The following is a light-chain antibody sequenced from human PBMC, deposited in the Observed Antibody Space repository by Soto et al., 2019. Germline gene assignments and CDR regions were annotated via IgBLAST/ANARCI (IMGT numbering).Light chain of an antibody. CDR1: QTISNW. Sequence: DIQMTQSPSTLSASVGDRVSFTCRASQTISNWLAWYQQKPGKAPKVLIFDASTLDGGVPSRFSGRRSGTDFTLTISSLQPSDFATYYCQQYNTYPLTFGGGTKVEI. J-gene: IGKJ4*01. V-gene: IGKV1-5*01. CDR2: DAS. CDR3: QQYNTYPLT.